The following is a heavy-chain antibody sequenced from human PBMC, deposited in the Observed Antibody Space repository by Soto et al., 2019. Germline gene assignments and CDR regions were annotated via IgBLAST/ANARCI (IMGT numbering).Heavy chain of an antibody. J-gene: IGHJ4*02. CDR3: ARDLTYYDFWSGSWKFDKYYFDY. CDR1: GGTFSSYT. V-gene: IGHV1-69*04. Sequence: SVKVSCKASGGTFSSYTISWVRQAPGQGLEWMGRIIPILGIANYAQKLQGRVTMTTDTSTSTAYMELRSLRSDDTAVYYCARDLTYYDFWSGSWKFDKYYFDYWGQGTLVTVSS. CDR2: IIPILGIA. D-gene: IGHD3-3*01.